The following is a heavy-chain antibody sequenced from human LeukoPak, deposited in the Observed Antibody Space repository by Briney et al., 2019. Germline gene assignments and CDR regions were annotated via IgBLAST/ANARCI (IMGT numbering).Heavy chain of an antibody. V-gene: IGHV3-23*01. CDR3: AKGARRLLNWFDA. D-gene: IGHD1-26*01. CDR2: ISGDAGSGVGRSP. J-gene: IGHJ5*02. Sequence: GGSLRLSCAASGFTFSNYGLTWVRQAPGKGLECVSFISGDAGSGVGRSPSYPQSVKGRFTISRDNSKNTLYLQMNSLRAEDTAKYYCAKGARRLLNWFDAWGQGTLVTVSS. CDR1: GFTFSNYG.